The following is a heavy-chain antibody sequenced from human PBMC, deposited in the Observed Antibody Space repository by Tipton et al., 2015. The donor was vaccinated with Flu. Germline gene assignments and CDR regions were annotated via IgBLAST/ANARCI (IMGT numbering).Heavy chain of an antibody. V-gene: IGHV4-34*01. CDR3: ASKVANWGVWEPLDY. D-gene: IGHD7-27*01. CDR2: INHSGTT. Sequence: LRLSCAVYGGSFSAYYWSWIRQPPGKGLEWVGEINHSGTTNYNPSLTSRVTVSAGTSKKQFSLKLTSVTAADTAVYYCASKVANWGVWEPLDYWGHGTLVTVSS. CDR1: GGSFSAYY. J-gene: IGHJ4*01.